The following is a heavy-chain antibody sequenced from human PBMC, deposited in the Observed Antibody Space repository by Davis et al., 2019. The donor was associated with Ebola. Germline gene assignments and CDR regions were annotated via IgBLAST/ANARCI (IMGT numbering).Heavy chain of an antibody. CDR2: ISGYEDNT. V-gene: IGHV1-18*01. Sequence: AASVKVSCKASGYTFKNYAISWVRQAPGQGLEWMGWISGYEDNTNYAPRFQGRITLTKDRATSTVYMELRSLTSDDTAVYYCARDLATSSGAHFFYFGMDVWGEGTSVAVSS. J-gene: IGHJ6*04. CDR3: ARDLATSSGAHFFYFGMDV. CDR1: GYTFKNYA. D-gene: IGHD3-10*01.